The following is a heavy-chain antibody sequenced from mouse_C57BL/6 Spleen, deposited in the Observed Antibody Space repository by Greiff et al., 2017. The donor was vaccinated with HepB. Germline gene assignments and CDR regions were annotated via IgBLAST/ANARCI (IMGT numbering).Heavy chain of an antibody. Sequence: VQLQQSGAELVKPGASVKLSCKASGYTFTSYWMHWVKQRPGQGLEWIGMIHPNSGSTNYNEKFKSKATLTVDKSSGTAYMQLSSLTSEDSAVYYCARDYYGSSYWYFDVWGTGTTVTVSS. V-gene: IGHV1-64*01. CDR3: ARDYYGSSYWYFDV. CDR2: IHPNSGST. D-gene: IGHD1-1*01. J-gene: IGHJ1*03. CDR1: GYTFTSYW.